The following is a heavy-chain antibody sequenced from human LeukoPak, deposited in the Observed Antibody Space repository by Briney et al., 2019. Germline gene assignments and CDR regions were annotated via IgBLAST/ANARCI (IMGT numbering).Heavy chain of an antibody. Sequence: PGGSLRLSCAASGFTVSPNYMNWVRQAPGKGLEWVSVIYSGDNTYYADSVKGRFTISRDNSKNTLYLQMNSLRTEDTAVYYCARASGGRYYYYYYMDVWGKGTTVTVSS. J-gene: IGHJ6*03. CDR3: ARASGGRYYYYYYMDV. CDR2: IYSGDNT. D-gene: IGHD3-10*01. CDR1: GFTVSPNY. V-gene: IGHV3-66*02.